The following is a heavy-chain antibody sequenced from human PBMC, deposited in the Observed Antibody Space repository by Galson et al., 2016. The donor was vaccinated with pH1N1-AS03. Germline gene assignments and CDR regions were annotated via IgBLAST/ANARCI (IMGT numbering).Heavy chain of an antibody. CDR2: IKNDRHGTA. CDR1: GSPFSDGA. D-gene: IGHD2/OR15-2a*01. CDR3: TCNLPHPYSSIDV. V-gene: IGHV3-15*01. Sequence: SLRLSCAGSGSPFSDGAVTCSRQAPGNGPEWVGRIKNDRHGTADYAAPVKGRFTISRDDSQNKVFLQMNSQQTEDTGVDYCTCNLPHPYSSIDVWGKGTTVTVSS. J-gene: IGHJ6*03.